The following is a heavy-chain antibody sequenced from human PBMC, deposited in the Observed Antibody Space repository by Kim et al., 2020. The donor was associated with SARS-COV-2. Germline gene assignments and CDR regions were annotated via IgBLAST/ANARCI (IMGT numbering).Heavy chain of an antibody. D-gene: IGHD6-19*01. CDR3: AKDKMGSSGWFFLSASFPYYYYGMDV. J-gene: IGHJ6*02. CDR2: ISWNSGSI. CDR1: GFTFDDYA. Sequence: GGSLRLSCAASGFTFDDYAMHWVRQAPGKGLEWVSGISWNSGSIGYADSVKGRFTISRDNAKNSLYLQMNSLRAEDTALYYCAKDKMGSSGWFFLSASFPYYYYGMDVWGQGTTVTVSS. V-gene: IGHV3-9*01.